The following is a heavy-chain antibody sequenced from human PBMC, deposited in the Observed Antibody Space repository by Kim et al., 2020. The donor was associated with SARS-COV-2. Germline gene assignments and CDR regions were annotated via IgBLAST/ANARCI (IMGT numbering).Heavy chain of an antibody. CDR3: ARGPYGDYDFDY. V-gene: IGHV1-46*01. D-gene: IGHD4-17*01. CDR2: INPSGGST. J-gene: IGHJ4*02. CDR1: GYTFTSYY. Sequence: ASVKVSCKTSGYTFTSYYMHLVRQAPGQGLEWMGIINPSGGSTSYAQKFQGRVTMTRDTSTSTVYMELSSLRSEDTAVYYCARGPYGDYDFDYWGQGTLVTVSS.